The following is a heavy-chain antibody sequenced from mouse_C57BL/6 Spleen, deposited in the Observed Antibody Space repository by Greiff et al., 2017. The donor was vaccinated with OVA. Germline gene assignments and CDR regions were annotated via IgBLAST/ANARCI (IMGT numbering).Heavy chain of an antibody. D-gene: IGHD2-4*01. CDR3: GREGGVDYDYGSWYAC. V-gene: IGHV1-39*01. Sequence: EVQGVESGPELVKPGASVKISCKASGYSFTDYNMNWVKQSNGKSLEWIGVINPNYGTTSYNQKFKGKATLTVDQSSSTVYMQLNSLTSEDSAVYYCGREGGVDYDYGSWYACRGKGILVTV. CDR2: INPNYGTT. CDR1: GYSFTDYN. J-gene: IGHJ3*01.